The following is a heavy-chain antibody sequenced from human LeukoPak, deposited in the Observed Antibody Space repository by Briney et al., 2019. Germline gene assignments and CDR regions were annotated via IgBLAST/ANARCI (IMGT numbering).Heavy chain of an antibody. CDR2: IYYSGST. V-gene: IGHV4-59*12. J-gene: IGHJ4*02. CDR1: GGSISSYY. Sequence: SETLSLTCTVSGGSISSYYWSWIRQPPGKGLEWIGYIYYSGSTNYNPSLKSRVTISVDTSKNQFSLKLSSVTAADTAVYYCAREEDDYFDYWGQGTLVTVSS. CDR3: AREEDDYFDY.